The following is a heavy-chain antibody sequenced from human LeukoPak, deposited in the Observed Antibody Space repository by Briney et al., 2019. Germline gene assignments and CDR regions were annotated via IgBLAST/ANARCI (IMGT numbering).Heavy chain of an antibody. D-gene: IGHD6-19*01. Sequence: PSETLSLTSAVSGYSISSGYYWRWIRQPPGKGLEWIGTIYHSGSTYYNPPLKSRVTTSVDTSKNQFALRLSSVTAADTAVYYCARVQEWLATDFDYWGQGTLVTVSS. CDR1: GYSISSGYY. CDR2: IYHSGST. J-gene: IGHJ4*02. V-gene: IGHV4-38-2*01. CDR3: ARVQEWLATDFDY.